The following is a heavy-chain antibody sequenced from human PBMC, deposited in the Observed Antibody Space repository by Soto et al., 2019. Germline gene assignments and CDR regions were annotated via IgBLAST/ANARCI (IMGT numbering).Heavy chain of an antibody. Sequence: GGSLRLSCAVSDFTFTDAWMNWVRQVPGKGLEWVGRIKTKREGGTTDYAAPVKGRFIISRDDSKNTLYLQMNSLKTEDTAIYSCTTDHFYDNTLYWGQGTLVTVSS. CDR2: IKTKREGGTT. CDR1: DFTFTDAW. CDR3: TTDHFYDNTLY. J-gene: IGHJ4*02. V-gene: IGHV3-15*07. D-gene: IGHD3-22*01.